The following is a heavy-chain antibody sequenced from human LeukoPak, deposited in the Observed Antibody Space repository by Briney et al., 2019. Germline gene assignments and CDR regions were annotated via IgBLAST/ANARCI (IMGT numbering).Heavy chain of an antibody. V-gene: IGHV3-48*01. D-gene: IGHD3-22*01. J-gene: IGHJ4*02. CDR1: GFTFSSYS. CDR2: ISSSSSTI. Sequence: GGSLRLSCAASGFTFSSYSMNWVRQAPGKGLEWVSYISSSSSTIYYADSVKGRFTISRDNSKNTLYLQMNSLRAEDTAVYYCARDGGGGGYYAYWGQGTPVTVSS. CDR3: ARDGGGGGYYAY.